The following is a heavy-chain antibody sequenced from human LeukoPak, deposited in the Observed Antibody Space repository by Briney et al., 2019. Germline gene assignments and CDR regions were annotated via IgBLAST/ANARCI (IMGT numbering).Heavy chain of an antibody. D-gene: IGHD3-10*01. CDR1: GYTFTTYG. CDR3: AIVLPYFGY. Sequence: ASVKVSCKASGYTFTTYGLSWVRQAPGQGLEWMGWITTYNGDTDYAQKLQGRVTMTADTSTSTAYMELRSLRSDDTAVYYCAIVLPYFGYWGQGTLVTVSS. J-gene: IGHJ4*02. V-gene: IGHV1-18*01. CDR2: ITTYNGDT.